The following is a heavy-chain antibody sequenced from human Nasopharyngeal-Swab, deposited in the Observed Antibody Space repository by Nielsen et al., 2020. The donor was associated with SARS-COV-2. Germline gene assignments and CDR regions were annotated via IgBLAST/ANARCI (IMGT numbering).Heavy chain of an antibody. CDR1: GFTVSSNY. J-gene: IGHJ3*02. Sequence: GESLKISCAASGFTVSSNYMSWVRQAPGKGLEWVSVIYSGGSTYYADSVKGRFTISRDNSKNPLYLQMNSLRAEDTAVYYCARDFGGSGRIDAFDIWGQGTMVTVSS. D-gene: IGHD3-10*01. CDR2: IYSGGST. V-gene: IGHV3-66*02. CDR3: ARDFGGSGRIDAFDI.